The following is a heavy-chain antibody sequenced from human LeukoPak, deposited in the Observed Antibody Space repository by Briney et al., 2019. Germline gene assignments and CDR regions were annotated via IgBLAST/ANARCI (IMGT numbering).Heavy chain of an antibody. CDR1: GFSFSDAW. V-gene: IGHV3-15*04. CDR2: MESKTDGGTT. CDR3: TTYGSGRKFDY. Sequence: PGGSLRLSCAASGFSFSDAWMSWVRQTPGKGLEWVGRMESKTDGGTTDYAAPVKGRFTISRDDSTNTLYLQMNSLKSEDTAVYYCTTYGSGRKFDYWGQGILVTVSS. D-gene: IGHD3-10*01. J-gene: IGHJ4*02.